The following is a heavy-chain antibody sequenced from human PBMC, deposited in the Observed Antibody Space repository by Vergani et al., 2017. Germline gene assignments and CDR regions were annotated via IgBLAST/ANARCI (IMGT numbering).Heavy chain of an antibody. CDR2: VYYTGST. J-gene: IGHJ5*02. CDR3: ARDRDLYGRSTTSCHNWFDP. Sequence: QVQLQQWGAGLLKPSETLSLTCAVYGGSFSGYYWSWFRQPPGKGLEWIGYVYYTGSTTYNPSLKSRVTISVDTSNNQFSLRMTSLTAADTAIYYCARDRDLYGRSTTSCHNWFDPWGQGSLVTVSS. D-gene: IGHD2-15*01. CDR1: GGSFSGYY. V-gene: IGHV4-34*11.